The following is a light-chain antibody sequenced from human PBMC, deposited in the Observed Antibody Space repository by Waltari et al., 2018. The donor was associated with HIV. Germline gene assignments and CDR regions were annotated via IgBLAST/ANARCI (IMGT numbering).Light chain of an antibody. J-gene: IGLJ2*01. CDR1: LSHSGRIS. Sequence: QPVLSQAPSASGAPRQRTVISCSGHLSHSGRISVSWYQHSPGRAPRLLIDGNNERPSEVPDRFSGSKSGSSASLAISGLQSEDEGDYFCAAWDDGLSGVIFGGGTRLTV. CDR3: AAWDDGLSGVI. V-gene: IGLV1-47*01. CDR2: GNN.